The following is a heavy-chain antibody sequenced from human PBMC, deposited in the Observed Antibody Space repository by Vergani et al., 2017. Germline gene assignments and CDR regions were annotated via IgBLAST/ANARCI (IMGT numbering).Heavy chain of an antibody. CDR1: GYTFTSYG. CDR2: ISAYNGNT. Sequence: QVQLVQSGAEVKKPGASVKVSCKSSGYTFTSYGISWVRQAPGQGLEWMGWISAYNGNTNYAQKLQGRVTMTTDTSTSTAYMELRSLRSDDTAVYYCARDSPITMSPPLIDYWGQGTLVTVSS. D-gene: IGHD3-22*01. V-gene: IGHV1-18*01. J-gene: IGHJ4*02. CDR3: ARDSPITMSPPLIDY.